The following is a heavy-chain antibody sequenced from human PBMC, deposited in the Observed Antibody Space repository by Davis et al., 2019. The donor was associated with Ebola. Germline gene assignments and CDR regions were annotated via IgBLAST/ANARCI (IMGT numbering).Heavy chain of an antibody. V-gene: IGHV3-23*01. CDR3: ASRSSSVY. CDR2: ISGSGGSA. J-gene: IGHJ4*02. CDR1: GFTFSSYA. Sequence: GESLKISCAASGFTFSSYAMSWVRQAPGKGLEWVSAISGSGGSAYYADSVKGRFTISRDNSKNTLYLQMNSLRAEDTAVYYCASRSSSVYWGQGTLVTVSS. D-gene: IGHD6-6*01.